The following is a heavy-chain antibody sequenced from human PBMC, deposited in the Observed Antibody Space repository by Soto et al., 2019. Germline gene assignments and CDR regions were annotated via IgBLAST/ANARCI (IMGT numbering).Heavy chain of an antibody. CDR1: GFTFSSYW. CDR3: ARGDGDYYDGNGYLGRH. D-gene: IGHD3-22*01. J-gene: IGHJ4*02. V-gene: IGHV3-74*01. CDR2: IKSDGSGT. Sequence: PGGSLRLSCAASGFTFSSYWMHWVRQAPGKGLVWVARIKSDGSGTIYADSVKGRLTISRDNARNTLYLQMNSLRAEDTTVYFCARGDGDYYDGNGYLGRHWGQGTPVTVSS.